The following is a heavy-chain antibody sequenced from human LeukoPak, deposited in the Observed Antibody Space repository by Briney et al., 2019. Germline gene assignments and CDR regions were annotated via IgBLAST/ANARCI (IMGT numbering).Heavy chain of an antibody. CDR2: IYYSGST. CDR3: ASQKQQLVVLFDYYYMDV. V-gene: IGHV4-39*07. CDR1: GVSISSSNSY. Sequence: SETLSLTCTVSGVSISSSNSYWGWIRQPPGKGLEWIGSIYYSGSTYYNPSLKSRVTISVDTSKNQFSLKLSSVTAADTAVYYCASQKQQLVVLFDYYYMDVWGKGTTVTVSS. D-gene: IGHD6-13*01. J-gene: IGHJ6*03.